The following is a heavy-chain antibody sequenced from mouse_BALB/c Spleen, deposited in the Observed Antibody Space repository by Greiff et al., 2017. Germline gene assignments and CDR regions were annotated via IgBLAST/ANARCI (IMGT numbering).Heavy chain of an antibody. CDR1: GFTFSDYY. Sequence: EVHLVESGGGLVKPGGSLKLSCAASGFTFSDYYMYWVRQTPEKRLEWVATISDGGSYTYYPDSVKGRFTISRDNAKNNLYLQMSSLKSEDTAMYYCARDYYGSRGSFDYWGQGTTLTVSS. V-gene: IGHV5-4*02. D-gene: IGHD1-1*01. CDR3: ARDYYGSRGSFDY. CDR2: ISDGGSYT. J-gene: IGHJ2*01.